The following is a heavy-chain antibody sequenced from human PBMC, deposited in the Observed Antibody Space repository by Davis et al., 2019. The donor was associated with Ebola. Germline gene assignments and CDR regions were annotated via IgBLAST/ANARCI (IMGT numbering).Heavy chain of an antibody. Sequence: GESLKISCAASGFTVSSNYMSWVRQAPGKGLEWVSVIYSGGSTYYADSVKGRFTISRDNSKNTLYLQMNSLRAEDTAVYYCARDPPFCAGGSCYSYYGMDVWGKGTTVTVSS. J-gene: IGHJ6*04. V-gene: IGHV3-66*01. CDR1: GFTVSSNY. D-gene: IGHD2-15*01. CDR2: IYSGGST. CDR3: ARDPPFCAGGSCYSYYGMDV.